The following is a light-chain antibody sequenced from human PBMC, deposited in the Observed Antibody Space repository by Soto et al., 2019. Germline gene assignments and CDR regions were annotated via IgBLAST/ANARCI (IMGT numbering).Light chain of an antibody. CDR2: GAS. CDR1: QSVSSN. J-gene: IGKJ4*01. V-gene: IGKV3-15*01. Sequence: IVMTQSPATLSVSPGERATLSCRASQSVSSNLDWYQQKPGQAPRLLIYGASTRATDIPARFSGSGSGTECPLTITSLQSEDFAVYYCQQYNKWPLTFGGGTKVEIK. CDR3: QQYNKWPLT.